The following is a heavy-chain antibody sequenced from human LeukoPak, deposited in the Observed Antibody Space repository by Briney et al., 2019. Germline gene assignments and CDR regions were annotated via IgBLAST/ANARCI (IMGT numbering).Heavy chain of an antibody. J-gene: IGHJ3*02. D-gene: IGHD4/OR15-4a*01. CDR1: GFTVSSNY. CDR3: AKDRANSYAFDI. CDR2: IYSGGST. Sequence: GGSLRLSCAASGFTVSSNYMSWVRQAPGKGLEWVSVIYSGGSTYYADSVKGRFTISRDNSKNTLYLQMNSLRGEDTAVYYCAKDRANSYAFDIWGQGTMVTVSS. V-gene: IGHV3-53*01.